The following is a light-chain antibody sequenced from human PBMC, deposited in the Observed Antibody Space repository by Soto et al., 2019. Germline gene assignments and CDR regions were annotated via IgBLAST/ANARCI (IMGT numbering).Light chain of an antibody. J-gene: IGLJ1*01. CDR3: SSYTSSSTLGV. CDR2: EVS. CDR1: SSDVGGYNY. Sequence: QSALTQPASVSGSPGQSITISCTGTSSDVGGYNYVSWYQQHPGNAPKLMISEVSNRPSGISNRFSGSKSANTAFLTISGLQAEDEADYYCSSYTSSSTLGVFGTGTKVPS. V-gene: IGLV2-14*01.